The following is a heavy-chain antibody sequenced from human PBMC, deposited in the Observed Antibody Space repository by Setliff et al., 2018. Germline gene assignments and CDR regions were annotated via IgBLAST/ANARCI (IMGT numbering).Heavy chain of an antibody. CDR3: ARTSTGRYFDL. J-gene: IGHJ2*01. CDR2: VYYRGTT. CDR1: GGSISSPNW. V-gene: IGHV4-4*02. D-gene: IGHD2-2*01. Sequence: SETLSLTCAVSGGSISSPNWWNWVRQPPGKGLEWIASVYYRGTTYYNPSLESRVSVSVDTSKSHVSLSLTSVTAADTALYFCARTSTGRYFDLWGRGTLVTVSS.